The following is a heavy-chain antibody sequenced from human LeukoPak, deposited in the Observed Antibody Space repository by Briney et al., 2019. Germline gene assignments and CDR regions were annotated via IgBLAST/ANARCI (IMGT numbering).Heavy chain of an antibody. CDR2: TNPSSRNR. Sequence: ASVKVSCKASGYTFTDYEINCVRQASGQGLEWMGWTNPSSRNRAYAPKFEGRVTMTTDTSTSTAYMELRSLTSEDTAVYYCARNPSRSDTYFDLWGQGTLVTVSS. CDR1: GYTFTDYE. CDR3: ARNPSRSDTYFDL. J-gene: IGHJ4*02. V-gene: IGHV1-8*01. D-gene: IGHD5-18*01.